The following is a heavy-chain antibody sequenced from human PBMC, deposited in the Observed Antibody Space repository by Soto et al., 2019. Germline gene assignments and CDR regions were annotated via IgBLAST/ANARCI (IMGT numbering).Heavy chain of an antibody. J-gene: IGHJ4*02. V-gene: IGHV4-31*03. D-gene: IGHD4-17*01. CDR1: GGSISSGGYY. Sequence: SETLSLTCTVSGGSISSGGYYWSWIRQHPGKGLEWIGYIYYSGSTYYNPSLKSRVTISVDTSKNQFSLKLSSVTAADTAVYYCAGKRQDYGDYADYSGQGTLVTVSS. CDR2: IYYSGST. CDR3: AGKRQDYGDYADY.